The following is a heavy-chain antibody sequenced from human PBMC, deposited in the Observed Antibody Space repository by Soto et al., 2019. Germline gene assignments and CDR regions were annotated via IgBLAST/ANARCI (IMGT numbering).Heavy chain of an antibody. CDR1: GFTFSTSS. V-gene: IGHV3-30*18. Sequence: QVQLVESGGGVVQPGRSLRLSCAASGFTFSTSSMHWVRQAPGKGLEWVAVISYDGSKKYYADSVKGRFTISRDNSKNTVYLQINSLRAEDTAVYYCAKPRDPAYYFDYWGQGTLVAVSS. CDR3: AKPRDPAYYFDY. D-gene: IGHD2-15*01. CDR2: ISYDGSKK. J-gene: IGHJ4*02.